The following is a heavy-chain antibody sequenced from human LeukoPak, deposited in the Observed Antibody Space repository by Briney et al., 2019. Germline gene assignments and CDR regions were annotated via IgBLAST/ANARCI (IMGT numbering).Heavy chain of an antibody. CDR2: IIPIFGTA. V-gene: IGHV1-69*06. CDR3: AREFPKTTVKYNWFDP. J-gene: IGHJ5*02. Sequence: SVKVSCKASGGTFSSYAISWVRQAPGQGLEGMGGIIPIFGTANYAQKFQGRVTITADKSTSAAYMELSSLRSEDTAVYYCAREFPKTTVKYNWFDPWGQGTLVTVSS. D-gene: IGHD4-11*01. CDR1: GGTFSSYA.